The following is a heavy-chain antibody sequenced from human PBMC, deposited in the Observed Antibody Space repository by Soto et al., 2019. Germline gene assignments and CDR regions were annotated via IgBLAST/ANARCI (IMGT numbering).Heavy chain of an antibody. Sequence: QVQLVESGGGVVQPGRSLRLSCAASGFTFSSYSMDWVRQAPGKGLEWVALMSYDGSSKDYAESVKGRFTISRDNSKNTLYLQMNSLTVEDTAVYDCARDDFVWGTYRYTALDIWGQGTMVTVSS. CDR1: GFTFSSYS. CDR3: ARDDFVWGTYRYTALDI. D-gene: IGHD3-16*02. V-gene: IGHV3-30*04. CDR2: MSYDGSSK. J-gene: IGHJ3*02.